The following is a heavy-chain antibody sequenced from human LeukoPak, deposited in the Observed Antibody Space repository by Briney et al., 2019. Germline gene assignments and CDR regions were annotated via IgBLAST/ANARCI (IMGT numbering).Heavy chain of an antibody. J-gene: IGHJ5*02. V-gene: IGHV3-23*01. CDR2: ISEDGRT. CDR3: AKGSTNWDGYKGNYDP. CDR1: GFTFSSHV. Sequence: GGSLRLSCKASGFTFSSHVMIWVRRAPGRGLQWVSVISEDGRTFYADSVKGRFTISRDNSKNTLYLQMNSLRAEDTAVYYCAKGSTNWDGYKGNYDPWGQGTLVTV. D-gene: IGHD1-1*01.